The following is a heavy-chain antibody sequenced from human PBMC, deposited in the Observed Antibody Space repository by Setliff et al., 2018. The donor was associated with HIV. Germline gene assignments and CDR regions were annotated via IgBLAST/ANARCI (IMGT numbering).Heavy chain of an antibody. CDR1: GGSISGYY. CDR3: VRGFCSSTTCYEDYYYMDV. V-gene: IGHV4-59*01. Sequence: SETLSLTCTVSGGSISGYYWSWIRQPPGKGLEWIGTIFYTGNTNYNPSLKSRVTLSGGMSENQLLLRLTSVTAADTAVYYCVRGFCSSTTCYEDYYYMDVWGKGSTVTVSS. J-gene: IGHJ6*03. CDR2: IFYTGNT. D-gene: IGHD2-2*01.